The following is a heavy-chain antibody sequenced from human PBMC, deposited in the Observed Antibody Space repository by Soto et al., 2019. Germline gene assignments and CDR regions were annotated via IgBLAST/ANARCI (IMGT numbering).Heavy chain of an antibody. D-gene: IGHD6-19*01. Sequence: ESGGGVVQPGGSLKLSCAASGFTFGGSAMHWVRQASGKGLEWVGHIRSKTNSYATAYAESVKGRFTISRDDSMNTAYLQMNSLKTEDTAVYFCTRQTDAVQWLVVPTDYNFDYWGQGTLVTVSS. CDR2: IRSKTNSYAT. CDR3: TRQTDAVQWLVVPTDYNFDY. CDR1: GFTFGGSA. J-gene: IGHJ4*02. V-gene: IGHV3-73*01.